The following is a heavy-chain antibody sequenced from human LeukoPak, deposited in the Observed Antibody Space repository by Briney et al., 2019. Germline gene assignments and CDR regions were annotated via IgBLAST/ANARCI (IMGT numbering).Heavy chain of an antibody. J-gene: IGHJ6*03. D-gene: IGHD6-6*01. V-gene: IGHV4-59*01. CDR2: IYYSGFT. CDR1: GGSINNYY. Sequence: SETLSLTCTVSGGSINNYYWSWIRQPPGKGMEDIGHIYYSGFTNYNPSLKSRVTMSVDTSKNQFSLKLSSVTAADTAVYYCARYGSSSLRAGYYYYMDVWGKGTTVIVSS. CDR3: ARYGSSSLRAGYYYYMDV.